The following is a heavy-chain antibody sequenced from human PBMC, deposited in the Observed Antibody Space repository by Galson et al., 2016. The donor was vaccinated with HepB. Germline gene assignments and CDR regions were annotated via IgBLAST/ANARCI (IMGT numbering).Heavy chain of an antibody. CDR2: IIPHLAAS. V-gene: IGHV1-69*13. CDR1: GGSSRSYG. Sequence: SVKVSCKASGGSSRSYGIVWVRQAPGQGLEWMGGIIPHLAASNYAQKFQDRVTFTADESTSTAYMELSNLRSEDTAVYYCAREPTLYESRGSYHYYFDSWGQGTQVIVSS. J-gene: IGHJ4*02. CDR3: AREPTLYESRGSYHYYFDS. D-gene: IGHD3-22*01.